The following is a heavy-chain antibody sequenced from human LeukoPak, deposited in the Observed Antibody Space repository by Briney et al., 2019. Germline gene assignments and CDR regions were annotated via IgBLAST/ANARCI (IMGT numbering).Heavy chain of an antibody. V-gene: IGHV1-18*01. CDR2: ISTYSSHT. CDR3: ARDEGRVSGSFNP. CDR1: GYTFTRHG. Sequence: ASVKVSCKASGYTFTRHGITWVRQVPVQGLEWMGWISTYSSHTTYAQRFQGRVTMTTDTSTTTAYMELRSLRSDDTAVYYCARDEGRVSGSFNPRGQGTLVTVSS. D-gene: IGHD3-10*01. J-gene: IGHJ5*02.